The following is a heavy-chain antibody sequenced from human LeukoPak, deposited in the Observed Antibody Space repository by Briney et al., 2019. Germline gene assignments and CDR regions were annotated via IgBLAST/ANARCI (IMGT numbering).Heavy chain of an antibody. CDR3: ARQWLVNG. V-gene: IGHV3-23*01. CDR2: ISESGGTT. D-gene: IGHD6-19*01. CDR1: GFTFNNYA. J-gene: IGHJ4*02. Sequence: GGSLRLSCAASGFTFNNYAMNWVRQAPGRGLEWVSSISESGGTTDYADSVKGRFTISRDNSKNTLYLQMNSLRAEDTAVYYCARQWLVNGWGQGTLVTVSS.